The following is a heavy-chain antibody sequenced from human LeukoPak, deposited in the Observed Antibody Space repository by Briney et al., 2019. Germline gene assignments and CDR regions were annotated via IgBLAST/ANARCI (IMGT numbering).Heavy chain of an antibody. CDR3: ASWGGGDIVVVPAATDAFDI. J-gene: IGHJ3*02. V-gene: IGHV4-39*01. CDR1: GGSISSSSYY. CDR2: IYYSGST. Sequence: SETLSLTCTVSGGSISSSSYYWGWIRQPPGKGLEWIGSIYYSGSTYYNPSLKSRVTISVDTSKNQFSLKLSSVTAADTAVYYCASWGGGDIVVVPAATDAFDIWGQGTMVTVSS. D-gene: IGHD2-2*01.